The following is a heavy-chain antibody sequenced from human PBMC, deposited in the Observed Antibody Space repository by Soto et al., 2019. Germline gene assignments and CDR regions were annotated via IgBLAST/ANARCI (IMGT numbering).Heavy chain of an antibody. J-gene: IGHJ4*02. D-gene: IGHD2-2*01. V-gene: IGHV3-9*01. CDR3: GKSKDIVVVPAASVFDH. CDR1: GFTFDDYG. CDR2: ISWNRGTI. Sequence: EVQLVESGGGLVRPGGSRRLSCVASGFTFDDYGMHWVRQVPGKGLEWVAGISWNRGTIGYADSVRGSVTISRDNAKNSLLLQMTSTRTEDTAIYYCGKSKDIVVVPAASVFDHWGQGIMVTVSS.